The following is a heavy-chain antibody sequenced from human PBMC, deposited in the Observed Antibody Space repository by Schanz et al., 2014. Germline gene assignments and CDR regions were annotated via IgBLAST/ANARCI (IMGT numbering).Heavy chain of an antibody. CDR1: GGTFSRLT. J-gene: IGHJ5*02. CDR2: VIPILGVT. CDR3: ATLDYADSVS. D-gene: IGHD4-17*01. Sequence: QVQLVQSGADVKKPGSSVRVSCKTSGGTFSRLTFSWVRQAPGQGLEWMGRVIPILGVTHYAQKFQGRVTITADKSTTTANMELNSLNSDDTAVYYCATLDYADSVSWGQGTLVTVSS. V-gene: IGHV1-69*02.